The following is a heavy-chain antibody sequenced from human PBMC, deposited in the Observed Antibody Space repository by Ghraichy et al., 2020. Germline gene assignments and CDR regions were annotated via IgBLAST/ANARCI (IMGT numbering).Heavy chain of an antibody. CDR3: ARELWFGELPHYYYYGMDV. CDR1: GYTFTSYD. D-gene: IGHD3-10*01. V-gene: IGHV1-8*01. Sequence: ASVKVSCKASGYTFTSYDINWVRQATGQGLEWMGWMNPNSGNTGYAQKFQGRVTMTRDTSISTAYMELSSLRSEDTAVYYCARELWFGELPHYYYYGMDVWGQGTTVTVSS. CDR2: MNPNSGNT. J-gene: IGHJ6*02.